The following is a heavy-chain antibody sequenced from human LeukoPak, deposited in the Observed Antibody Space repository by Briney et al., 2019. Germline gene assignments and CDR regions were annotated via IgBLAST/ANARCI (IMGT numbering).Heavy chain of an antibody. J-gene: IGHJ4*02. D-gene: IGHD6-13*01. CDR3: ASLAAAGTAPFDY. CDR1: GFTFSSYG. V-gene: IGHV3-30*02. CDR2: ILYDGTNK. Sequence: GGSLRLSCAASGFTFSSYGMHWVRQAPGKGLEWVAFILYDGTNKYYADSVKGRFTISRDNSKNTLYLPMNSLRAEDTAVYYCASLAAAGTAPFDYWGQGTLVTVSS.